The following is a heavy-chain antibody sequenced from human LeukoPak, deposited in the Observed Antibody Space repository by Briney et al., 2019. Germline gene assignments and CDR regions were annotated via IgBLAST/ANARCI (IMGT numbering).Heavy chain of an antibody. D-gene: IGHD2-2*01. CDR1: GGTFSSYA. V-gene: IGHV1-69*13. CDR2: IIPIFGTA. CDR3: ASLSGQYQLLPILYYYYMDV. J-gene: IGHJ6*03. Sequence: SVKVSCKASGGTFSSYAISWVRQAPGRGLEWMGGIIPIFGTANYAQKFQGRVTTTADESTSTAYMELSSLRSEDTAVYYCASLSGQYQLLPILYYYYMDVWGKGTTVTVSS.